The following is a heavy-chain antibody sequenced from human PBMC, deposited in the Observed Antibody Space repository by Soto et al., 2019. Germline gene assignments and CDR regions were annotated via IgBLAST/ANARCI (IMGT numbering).Heavy chain of an antibody. CDR2: ISSSSSYI. D-gene: IGHD4-17*01. V-gene: IGHV3-21*01. CDR3: ARDDATTVSFDY. Sequence: PGGSLRLSCAASGFTFSSYSMNWVRQAPGKGLEWVSSISSSSSYIYYADSVKGRFTISRDNAKNSLHLQMNSLRAEDTAVYYCARDDATTVSFDYWGQGTLVTVSS. J-gene: IGHJ4*02. CDR1: GFTFSSYS.